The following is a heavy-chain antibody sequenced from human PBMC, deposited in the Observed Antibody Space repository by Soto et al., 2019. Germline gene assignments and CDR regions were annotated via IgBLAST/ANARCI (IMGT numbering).Heavy chain of an antibody. D-gene: IGHD5-12*01. Sequence: DVQLVESGGGLVQPGGSLRLSCAASGFTFRSYNMNWVRQAPGKGLDWVSYISSSSSTIYYADSVKGRFTISRDNAKNSLYLQMNSLRDDDTAMYYCARGETIAVTTIGDYWGQGTLVTVSS. CDR3: ARGETIAVTTIGDY. CDR1: GFTFRSYN. CDR2: ISSSSSTI. V-gene: IGHV3-48*02. J-gene: IGHJ4*01.